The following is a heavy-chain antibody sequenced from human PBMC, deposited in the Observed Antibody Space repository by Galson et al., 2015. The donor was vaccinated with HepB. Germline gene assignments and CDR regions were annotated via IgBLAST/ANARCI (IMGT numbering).Heavy chain of an antibody. D-gene: IGHD3-22*01. V-gene: IGHV6-1*01. CDR2: TYYRFKWYY. Sequence: CAISGDSVSSNSAAWNWIRQSPSRGLEWLGRTYYRFKWYYDYAVSVKSRITINPDISKNQFSLQLNSVTPEDTAVYYCARNVYYDTSGYYYKPGWIDPWGQGTLVTVPS. J-gene: IGHJ5*02. CDR1: GDSVSSNSAA. CDR3: ARNVYYDTSGYYYKPGWIDP.